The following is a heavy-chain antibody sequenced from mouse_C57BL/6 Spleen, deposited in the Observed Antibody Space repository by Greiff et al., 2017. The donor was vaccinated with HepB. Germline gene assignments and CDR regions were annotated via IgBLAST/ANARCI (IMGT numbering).Heavy chain of an antibody. CDR3: ARSRFEYDRDWFAY. CDR1: GFTFTNSY. CDR2: IYPGSGST. J-gene: IGHJ3*01. Sequence: EVKLQESVAELVRPGASVKMSCTASGFTFTNSYMHWVKQRPEQGLEWIGKIYPGSGSTNYDPKFQGKATLTADTSSNTAYLQLSSLTSEDTAVYYCARSRFEYDRDWFAYWGQGTPVTVSA. D-gene: IGHD2-4*01. V-gene: IGHV14-3*01.